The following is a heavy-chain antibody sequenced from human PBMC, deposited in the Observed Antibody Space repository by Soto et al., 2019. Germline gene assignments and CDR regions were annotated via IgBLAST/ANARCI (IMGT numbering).Heavy chain of an antibody. V-gene: IGHV1-58*01. D-gene: IGHD6-13*01. J-gene: IGHJ4*02. CDR3: AAPRGGQQPTLFDY. Sequence: GASVKVSCKASGFTFTSSAVQWVRQARGQRLEWIGWIVVGSGNTNYAQKFQERVTITRDMSTSTAYMELSSLRSEDTAVYYCAAPRGGQQPTLFDYWGQGTLVTVSS. CDR1: GFTFTSSA. CDR2: IVVGSGNT.